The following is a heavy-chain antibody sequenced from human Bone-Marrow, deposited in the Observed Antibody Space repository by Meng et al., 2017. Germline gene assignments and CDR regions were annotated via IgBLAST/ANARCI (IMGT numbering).Heavy chain of an antibody. D-gene: IGHD3-10*01. V-gene: IGHV3-15*01. CDR2: IKSKTDGGTT. CDR3: TTTGPRVTMVRGVITDKVWLGPDFDY. CDR1: GFTFSNAW. Sequence: GESLKISCAASGFTFSNAWMSWVRQAPGKGLEWVGRIKSKTDGGTTDYAAPVKGRFTISRDDSKNTLYLQMNSLKTEDTAVYYCTTTGPRVTMVRGVITDKVWLGPDFDYWGQGTLVTVSS. J-gene: IGHJ4*02.